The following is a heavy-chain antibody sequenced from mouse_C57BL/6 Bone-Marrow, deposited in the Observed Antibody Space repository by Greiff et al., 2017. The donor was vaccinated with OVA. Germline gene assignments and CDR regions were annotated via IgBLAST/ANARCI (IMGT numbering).Heavy chain of an antibody. D-gene: IGHD2-4*01. V-gene: IGHV1-19*01. CDR3: ADYDYDGVFDY. CDR1: GYTFTDYY. Sequence: VQLQQSGPVLVKPGASVKMSCKASGYTFTDYYMNWVKQSHGKSHEWIGVINPYNGGTSYNQKFKGKATLTVDKSSSTAYMELNSLTSEDSAVYYCADYDYDGVFDYWGQGTTLTVSS. J-gene: IGHJ2*01. CDR2: INPYNGGT.